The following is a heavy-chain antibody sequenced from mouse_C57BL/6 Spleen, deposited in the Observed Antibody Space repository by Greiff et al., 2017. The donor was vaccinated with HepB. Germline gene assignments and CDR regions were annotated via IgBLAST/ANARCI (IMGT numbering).Heavy chain of an antibody. CDR3: TRAYYEGAMDY. V-gene: IGHV5-9-1*02. D-gene: IGHD2-10*01. J-gene: IGHJ4*01. CDR2: ISSGGDYI. CDR1: GFTFSSYA. Sequence: EVMLVESGEGLVKPGGSLKLSCAASGFTFSSYAMSWVRQTPEKRLEWVAYISSGGDYIYYADTVKGRFTISRDNARNTLYLQMSSLKSEDTAMYYCTRAYYEGAMDYWGQGTSVTVSS.